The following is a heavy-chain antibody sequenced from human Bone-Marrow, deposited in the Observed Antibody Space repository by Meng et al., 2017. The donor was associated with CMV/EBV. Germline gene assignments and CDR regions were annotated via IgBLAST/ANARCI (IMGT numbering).Heavy chain of an antibody. CDR2: INPNSGGT. V-gene: IGHV1-2*02. D-gene: IGHD3-3*01. Sequence: ASVKVSCKASGYTFTGYYMHWVRQASGQGLEWMGWINPNSGGTNYAQKFQGRVTMTRDTSISTAYMELSRLRSDDTAVYYCASTRFLEWLSFDYWGQGTLVTVSS. CDR1: GYTFTGYY. CDR3: ASTRFLEWLSFDY. J-gene: IGHJ4*02.